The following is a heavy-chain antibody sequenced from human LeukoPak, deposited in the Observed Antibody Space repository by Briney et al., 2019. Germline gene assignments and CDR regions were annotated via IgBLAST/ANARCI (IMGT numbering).Heavy chain of an antibody. J-gene: IGHJ4*02. CDR1: GFTFSIYA. CDR2: ISGSGGST. D-gene: IGHD3-22*01. V-gene: IGHV3-23*01. CDR3: DRDEERYDSSSDYRIMFLVN. Sequence: GGSLRLSCAASGFTFSIYAMSCVRQAPGRGLEWVSAISGSGGSTYYADSVKGRVTISRDNSKNTLYLHVNSLSAEDTAVYYFDRDEERYDSSSDYRIMFLVNWGQGTLVTVSP.